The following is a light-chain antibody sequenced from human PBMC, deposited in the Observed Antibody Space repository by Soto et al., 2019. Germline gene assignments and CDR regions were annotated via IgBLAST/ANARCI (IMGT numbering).Light chain of an antibody. CDR3: CSYAGSYTV. CDR1: SSDVGGYNY. Sequence: QSALTQPRSVSGSPGQSVTISCTGTSSDVGGYNYVSWYQQHPGKAPKLMIYDVSKLPSGVPDRFSGSKSGNTASLTISGLQAEDDADYYCCSYAGSYTVFGGGTKLTVL. CDR2: DVS. J-gene: IGLJ3*02. V-gene: IGLV2-11*01.